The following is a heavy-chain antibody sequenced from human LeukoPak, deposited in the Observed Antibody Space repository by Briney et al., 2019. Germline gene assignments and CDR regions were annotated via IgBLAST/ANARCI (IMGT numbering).Heavy chain of an antibody. V-gene: IGHV3-11*05. CDR1: GFTFNHYY. CDR3: ARGGGYYYDSSDYYREEYFQD. Sequence: GGSLRLSCAASGFTFNHYYMTWIRQAPGKGLEWVSYISSSSSYTNYADSVKGRFTISRDNAKNSLYLHMNSLRAEDRAVYYCARGGGYYYDSSDYYREEYFQDWGQGTLVTVSP. CDR2: ISSSSSYT. J-gene: IGHJ1*01. D-gene: IGHD3-22*01.